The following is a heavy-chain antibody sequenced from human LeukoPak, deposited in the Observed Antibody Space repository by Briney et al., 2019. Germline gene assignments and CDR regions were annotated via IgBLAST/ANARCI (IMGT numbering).Heavy chain of an antibody. CDR2: INPNSGGT. V-gene: IGHV1-2*02. J-gene: IGHJ4*02. D-gene: IGHD3-10*01. CDR3: ARSITMVRGVMGDY. CDR1: GYTFTGYY. Sequence: ASVKVSCKASGYTFTGYYMHWVRQAPGQGLEWMGWINPNSGGTNYAQKFQGRVTMTRGTSISTAYMELSSLRSEDTAVYYCARSITMVRGVMGDYWGQGTLVTVSS.